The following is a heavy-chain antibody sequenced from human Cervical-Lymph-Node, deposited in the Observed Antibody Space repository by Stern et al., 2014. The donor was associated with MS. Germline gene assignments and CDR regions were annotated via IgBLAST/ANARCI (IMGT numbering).Heavy chain of an antibody. V-gene: IGHV2-5*02. Sequence: QITLQESGPTLVKPTQTLTLTCTFSGFSLRSSGVAVGWIRQPPGKALEWLGLIYWDDDKRYSPSLRSRLTVTKDTSKNQVVLTVTNMDPADTATYYCAHRSVVETPNRFDPWGQGTLVTVSS. CDR1: GFSLRSSGVA. J-gene: IGHJ5*02. CDR2: IYWDDDK. CDR3: AHRSVVETPNRFDP. D-gene: IGHD2-21*01.